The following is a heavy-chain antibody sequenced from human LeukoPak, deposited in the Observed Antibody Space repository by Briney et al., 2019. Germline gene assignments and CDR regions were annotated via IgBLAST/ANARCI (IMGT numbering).Heavy chain of an antibody. Sequence: PSETLSLTCTVSGGSISSGDYYWSWIRQPPGKGLEWIGDIYYSGSTYYNPSLKSRVTISVDTSKKQFSLKVSSVTAADTAVYYCARALDTYYYYYGMDVWGQGTTVTVSS. J-gene: IGHJ6*02. CDR1: GGSISSGDYY. D-gene: IGHD1-1*01. V-gene: IGHV4-30-4*01. CDR3: ARALDTYYYYYGMDV. CDR2: IYYSGST.